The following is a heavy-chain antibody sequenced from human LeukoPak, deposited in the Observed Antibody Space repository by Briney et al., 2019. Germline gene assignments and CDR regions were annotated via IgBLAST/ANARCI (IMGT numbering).Heavy chain of an antibody. CDR3: ARPPDCGGDCYKYLQQ. Sequence: ASVKVSCKASGYTFTSYGISWVRQAPGQGLEWMGIINPSGDITNYAQKFQGRVTLTRDTSTSAVYMGLSSLTSEDTAVYYCARPPDCGGDCYKYLQQWGQGTLVIVSS. V-gene: IGHV1-46*01. CDR1: GYTFTSYG. J-gene: IGHJ1*01. CDR2: INPSGDIT. D-gene: IGHD2-21*02.